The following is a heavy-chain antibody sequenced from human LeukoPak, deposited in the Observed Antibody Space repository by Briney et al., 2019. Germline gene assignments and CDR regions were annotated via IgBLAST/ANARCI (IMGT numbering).Heavy chain of an antibody. V-gene: IGHV3-23*01. Sequence: GGSLRLSCAASGFTFSSYAMSWVRQAPGNGLEWVSAISGSGGSTYYADSVKGRFTISRDNSKNTLYLQMNSLRAEDTAVYYCAKERTWEILPSGGFDPWGQGTLVTVSS. J-gene: IGHJ5*02. CDR3: AKERTWEILPSGGFDP. CDR1: GFTFSSYA. CDR2: ISGSGGST. D-gene: IGHD1-26*01.